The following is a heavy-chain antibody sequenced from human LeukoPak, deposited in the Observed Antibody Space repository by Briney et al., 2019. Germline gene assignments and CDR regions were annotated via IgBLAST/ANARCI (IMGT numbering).Heavy chain of an antibody. D-gene: IGHD2-15*01. CDR2: INQDGSEK. J-gene: IGHJ5*02. CDR3: AREGCSGGSCYHNWFDP. CDR1: GFTFSSYW. V-gene: IGHV3-7*01. Sequence: GGSLRLSCAASGFTFSSYWMSWVRQAPGKGLEWVANINQDGSEKYYVDSVKGRFTISRDNAKSLLYLQMNSLRAEDTAVYYCAREGCSGGSCYHNWFDPWGQGTLVTVSS.